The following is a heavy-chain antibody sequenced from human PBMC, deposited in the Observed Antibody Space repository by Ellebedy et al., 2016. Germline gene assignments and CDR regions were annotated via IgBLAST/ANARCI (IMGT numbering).Heavy chain of an antibody. Sequence: SETLSLTXSVSGGSISDTKNYWTWIRQPPGKGPVWTGTMYSSGATYYSSSLKSRVTLSLDTSKNQFSLNLRSVTAADTAIYYCARGWRGVQGNSIYYYYGIDVWGQGTTVSVSS. CDR3: ARGWRGVQGNSIYYYYGIDV. V-gene: IGHV4-39*07. D-gene: IGHD3-10*01. CDR2: MYSSGAT. J-gene: IGHJ6*02. CDR1: GGSISDTKNY.